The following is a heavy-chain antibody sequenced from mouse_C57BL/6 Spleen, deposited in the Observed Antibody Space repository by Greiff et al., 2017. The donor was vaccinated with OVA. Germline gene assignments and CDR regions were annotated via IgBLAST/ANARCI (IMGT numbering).Heavy chain of an antibody. V-gene: IGHV1-74*01. Sequence: QVQLQQPGAELVKPGASVKVSCKASGYTFTSFWMHWVKQRPGQGLEWIGRINPSDSDTNYNQKFKGKATLTVDKSSSTAYMQLSSLTSEDSAVYYCAIEGGYGYDVYYAMDYWGQGTSVTVSS. CDR3: AIEGGYGYDVYYAMDY. J-gene: IGHJ4*01. CDR1: GYTFTSFW. CDR2: INPSDSDT. D-gene: IGHD2-2*01.